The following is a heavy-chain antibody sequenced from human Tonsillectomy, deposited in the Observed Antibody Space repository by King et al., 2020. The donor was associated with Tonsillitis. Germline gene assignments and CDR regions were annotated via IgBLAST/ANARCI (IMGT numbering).Heavy chain of an antibody. D-gene: IGHD3-3*01. V-gene: IGHV1-2*02. CDR2: INPNTGDT. J-gene: IGHJ4*02. CDR1: GHTFTGHK. Sequence: QLVQSGAEVKKPGASVTVSCKASGHTFTGHKIHWARQAPGQGPEWMGWINPNTGDTNYVERFQGRVTMTRDTSISTAYMEVTGLNSDDTAVYYCASNPHPSTESIFFFDYWGQGTLITVSS. CDR3: ASNPHPSTESIFFFDY.